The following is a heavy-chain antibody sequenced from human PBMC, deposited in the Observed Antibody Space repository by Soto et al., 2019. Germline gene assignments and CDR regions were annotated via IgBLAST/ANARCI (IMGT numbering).Heavy chain of an antibody. V-gene: IGHV3-66*01. CDR1: GFTVGSAY. Sequence: DVQLVESGGGLVLRGESLRLSCAASGFTVGSAYMSWVRQAPGKGLEWVAGIYSGGNTYYADSVKGRFTNSRDTSKNRLYLQMTSLRAEDAAIYYCARDPWVGDIGDYWGQGTLVTVSS. CDR3: ARDPWVGDIGDY. D-gene: IGHD4-17*01. CDR2: IYSGGNT. J-gene: IGHJ4*02.